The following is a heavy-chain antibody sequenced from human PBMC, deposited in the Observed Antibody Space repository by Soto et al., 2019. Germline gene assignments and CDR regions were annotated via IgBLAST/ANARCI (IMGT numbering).Heavy chain of an antibody. CDR1: SLTFNRYA. Sequence: HPGGSLRLSCAASSLTFNRYAMSWVRQAPGKGLEWVSAISGGGGSTYYADSVKGRFTISRDNSNNTLYLQMNNLRADDTAVYYCAKAFYREEDGYNSFDYWGRGTPVTSPQ. CDR3: AKAFYREEDGYNSFDY. V-gene: IGHV3-23*01. CDR2: ISGGGGST. D-gene: IGHD5-12*01. J-gene: IGHJ4*02.